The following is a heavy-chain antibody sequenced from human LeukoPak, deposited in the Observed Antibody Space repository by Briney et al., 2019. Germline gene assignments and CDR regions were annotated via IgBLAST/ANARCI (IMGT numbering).Heavy chain of an antibody. V-gene: IGHV1-69*04. CDR1: GGTFSSYA. Sequence: ASVKVSCKASGGTFSSYAISWVRQAPGQGLEWMGRIIPILGIANYAQKFQGRVTITADKSTSTAYMELSSLRSEDTAVYYCARDQPTDYGDPFDYWGQGTLVTVSP. D-gene: IGHD4-17*01. CDR3: ARDQPTDYGDPFDY. J-gene: IGHJ4*02. CDR2: IIPILGIA.